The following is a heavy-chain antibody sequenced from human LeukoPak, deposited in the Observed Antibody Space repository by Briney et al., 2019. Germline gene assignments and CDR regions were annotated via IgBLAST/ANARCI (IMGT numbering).Heavy chain of an antibody. CDR3: ARERGYSYGDY. Sequence: GGSLRLSCEASGFTFSSYSMNWVRQAPGKGLEWVSYISASSSTIHHADSVKGRITISRDNAKNSLYLQMNSLRAEDTAVYYCARERGYSYGDYWGQGTLVTVSS. CDR1: GFTFSSYS. J-gene: IGHJ4*02. CDR2: ISASSSTI. D-gene: IGHD5-18*01. V-gene: IGHV3-48*04.